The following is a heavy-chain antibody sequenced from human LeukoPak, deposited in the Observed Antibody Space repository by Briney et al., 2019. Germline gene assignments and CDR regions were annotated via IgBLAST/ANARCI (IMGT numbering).Heavy chain of an antibody. CDR3: AKDFMPERGSYGY. J-gene: IGHJ4*02. D-gene: IGHD1-26*01. CDR1: GFTFSSYS. Sequence: PGGSLRLSCAASGFTFSSYSMNWVRQAPGKGLEWVSSISSSSSYIYYADSVKGRFTISRDNAKNSLYLQMNSLRAEDTAVYYCAKDFMPERGSYGYWGQGTLVTVSS. V-gene: IGHV3-21*01. CDR2: ISSSSSYI.